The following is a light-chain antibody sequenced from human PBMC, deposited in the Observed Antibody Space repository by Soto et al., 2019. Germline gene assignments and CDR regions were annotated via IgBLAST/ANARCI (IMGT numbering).Light chain of an antibody. CDR2: DAS. J-gene: IGKJ1*01. CDR1: QSVSKW. Sequence: DIQMTQSPSTLSASVGDRVIITCRASQSVSKWLAWFQQKPGKAPKLLISDASSLENGVPFRFSGRGSGTEFTLTISNLQPDDSATCYCQQYTSYWTFGQGTRWISN. V-gene: IGKV1-5*01. CDR3: QQYTSYWT.